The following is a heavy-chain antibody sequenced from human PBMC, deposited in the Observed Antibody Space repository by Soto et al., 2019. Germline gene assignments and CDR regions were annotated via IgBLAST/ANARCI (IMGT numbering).Heavy chain of an antibody. CDR1: GFTFSSYG. CDR2: IWYDGSNK. Sequence: QVQLVESGGGVVQPGRSLRLSCAASGFTFSSYGMHWVRQAPGKGLEWVAVIWYDGSNKYYADSVKGRFTISRDNSKNTLYLQMNSLRAEDTAVYYCARSRGAYCGGDCYPPHFDYWGQGTLVTVSS. J-gene: IGHJ4*02. D-gene: IGHD2-21*02. CDR3: ARSRGAYCGGDCYPPHFDY. V-gene: IGHV3-33*01.